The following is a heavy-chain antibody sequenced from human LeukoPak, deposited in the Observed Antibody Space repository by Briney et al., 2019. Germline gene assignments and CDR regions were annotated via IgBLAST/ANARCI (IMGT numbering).Heavy chain of an antibody. Sequence: ASVKVSFKASGYTFTSYGISWVRQAPGQGLEWMGWISAYNGNTNYAQKLQGRVTMTTDTSTSTAYMELRSLRSDDTAVYYCAREMTMINKYDYWGQGTLVTVSS. J-gene: IGHJ4*02. CDR3: AREMTMINKYDY. D-gene: IGHD3-22*01. V-gene: IGHV1-18*01. CDR2: ISAYNGNT. CDR1: GYTFTSYG.